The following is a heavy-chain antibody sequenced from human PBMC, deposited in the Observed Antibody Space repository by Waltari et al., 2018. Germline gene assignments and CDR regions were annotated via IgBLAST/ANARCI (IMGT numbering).Heavy chain of an antibody. CDR2: ISYVGSNK. CDR3: ARVDLWDSRFDY. J-gene: IGHJ4*02. Sequence: QVQLVESGGGVVQPGRSLRLSCAASGFTFSSYAMHWVRQAPGEGVEWWAVISYVGSNKYYADSVKGRFTISRDNSKNTLYLQMNSLRAEDTAVYYCARVDLWDSRFDYWGQGTLVTVSS. CDR1: GFTFSSYA. D-gene: IGHD1-26*01. V-gene: IGHV3-30*01.